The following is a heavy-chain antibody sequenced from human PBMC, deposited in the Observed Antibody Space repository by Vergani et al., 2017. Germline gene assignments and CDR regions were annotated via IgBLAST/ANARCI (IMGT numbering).Heavy chain of an antibody. CDR3: ARHRGSGGFFPSSYLYGMDV. D-gene: IGHD3-10*01. J-gene: IGHJ6*02. CDR2: IHHSVDT. Sequence: QVQLQESGPGLVKPSETLTLTCAVSDSSIMTNPYWGWFRQSPGKGLEWVGCIHHSVDTHYNSSLKSRVSISIVSSSKFSLSRTSVTAAATAIYYWARHRGSGGFFPSSYLYGMDVWGHGTTVTVSS. V-gene: IGHV4-38-2*01. CDR1: DSSIMTNPY.